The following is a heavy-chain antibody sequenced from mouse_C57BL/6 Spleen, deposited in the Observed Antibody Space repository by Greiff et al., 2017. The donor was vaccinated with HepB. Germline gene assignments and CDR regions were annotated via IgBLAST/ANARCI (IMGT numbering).Heavy chain of an antibody. CDR3: ASALYYSNYLYYFDY. CDR1: GYTFTSYW. CDR2: IDPSDSYT. D-gene: IGHD2-5*01. Sequence: QVQLKQSGAELVMPGASVKLSCKASGYTFTSYWMHWVKQRPGQGLEWIGEIDPSDSYTNYNQKFKGKSTLTVDKSSSTAYMQLSSLTSEDSAVYYGASALYYSNYLYYFDYWGQGTTLTVSS. V-gene: IGHV1-69*01. J-gene: IGHJ2*01.